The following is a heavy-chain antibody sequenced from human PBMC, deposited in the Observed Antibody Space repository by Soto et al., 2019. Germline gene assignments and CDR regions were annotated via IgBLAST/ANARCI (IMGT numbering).Heavy chain of an antibody. CDR2: LSYDGTNK. D-gene: IGHD1-26*01. CDR1: GFTFNNHA. V-gene: IGHV3-30-3*01. J-gene: IGHJ6*02. Sequence: GGSLRLSCAASGFTFNNHAMHWVRQAPGKGLEWVAVLSYDGTNKYYVDSVRGRFTISRDNSRNTLYLQMNSLTGEDTAVYYCASDVETGSYHYYAHFYGMDVWGQGTTVTVSS. CDR3: ASDVETGSYHYYAHFYGMDV.